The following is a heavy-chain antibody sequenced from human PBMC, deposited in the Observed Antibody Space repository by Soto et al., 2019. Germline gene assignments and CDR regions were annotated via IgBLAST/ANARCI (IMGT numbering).Heavy chain of an antibody. J-gene: IGHJ6*02. D-gene: IGHD3-10*01. CDR1: GFTFDLNG. V-gene: IGHV3-30-3*01. Sequence: QMQLVESGGGVVQPGRSLRLSCVASGFTFDLNGLHWVRQAPGKGLEWVTVISYDGSDKYYADSLKGRVTVSRDNSKKTVELHMDSPRPADTAMYYCARDRGAGRENYYGMDVWGQGTTDNVCS. CDR2: ISYDGSDK. CDR3: ARDRGAGRENYYGMDV.